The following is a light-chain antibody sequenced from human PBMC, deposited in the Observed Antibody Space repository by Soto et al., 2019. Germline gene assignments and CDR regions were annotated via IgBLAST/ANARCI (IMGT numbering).Light chain of an antibody. CDR1: SSNVGSYNL. CDR3: SSYAGAVV. J-gene: IGLJ2*01. V-gene: IGLV2-23*01. CDR2: EGS. Sequence: QSALTQPASVSGSPGQSITISCTRISSNVGSYNLVSWYQHPPGKAPKLIIYEGSERPSGVSNRFSGAQSGHTASLTISGLQAEDEADYYCSSYAGAVVFGGGTNSPS.